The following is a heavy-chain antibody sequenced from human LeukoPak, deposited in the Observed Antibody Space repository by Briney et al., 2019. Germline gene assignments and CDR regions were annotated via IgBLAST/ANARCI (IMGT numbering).Heavy chain of an antibody. CDR3: ARDLGTSGWYTFDF. V-gene: IGHV6-1*01. CDR1: GDSVSSKNGA. D-gene: IGHD6-19*01. CDR2: RYNRSKRYD. Sequence: SQTLSLTCAISGDSVSSKNGAWNWIRQSPSRGLEWLLRRYNRSKRYDEYADSVKGRVTISPDTSKNQFSLHVCSVTPEDTAVYYCARDLGTSGWYTFDFWGQGTLVTVSS. J-gene: IGHJ5*01.